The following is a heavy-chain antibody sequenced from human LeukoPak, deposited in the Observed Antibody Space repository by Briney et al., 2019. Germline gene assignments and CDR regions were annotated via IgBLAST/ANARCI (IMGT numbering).Heavy chain of an antibody. CDR3: ASTHDYGDYYYYYGMDV. J-gene: IGHJ6*02. V-gene: IGHV1-69*13. Sequence: SVKVSCKASGYTFTGYYMHWVRQAPGQGLEWMGGIIPIFGTANYAQKFQGRVTITADESTSTAYMELSSLRSEDTAVYYCASTHDYGDYYYYYGMDVWGQGTTVTVSS. D-gene: IGHD4-17*01. CDR1: GYTFTGYY. CDR2: IIPIFGTA.